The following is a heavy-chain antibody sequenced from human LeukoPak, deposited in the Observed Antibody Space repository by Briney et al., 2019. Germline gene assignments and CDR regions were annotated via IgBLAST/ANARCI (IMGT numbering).Heavy chain of an antibody. CDR1: GFYIYTGGYY. D-gene: IGHD1-26*01. CDR3: ARQTTGSFQWTFDN. Sequence: TSETLSLTCTVSGFYIYTGGYYWGWIRRPPGKGLEWFGTTHYSGETFYNPTLKSRVTMYVDTSRNHFSLRLDCVTAADTAVYYCARQTTGSFQWTFDNGGLGTLVTVSS. V-gene: IGHV4-39*02. J-gene: IGHJ4*02. CDR2: THYSGET.